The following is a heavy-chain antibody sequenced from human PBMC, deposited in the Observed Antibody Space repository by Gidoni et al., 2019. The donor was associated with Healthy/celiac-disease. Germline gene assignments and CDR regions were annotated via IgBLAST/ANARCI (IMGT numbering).Heavy chain of an antibody. CDR3: ARDSSGWYPLFDY. J-gene: IGHJ4*02. V-gene: IGHV3-7*01. CDR1: GFTFSSYW. CDR2: IKQDGSEK. Sequence: EVQLVESGGGLVQPGGSLRLSCAASGFTFSSYWMRWVRQAPGKGLEWVANIKQDGSEKYYVDSVKGRFTISRDNAKNSLYLQMNSLRAEDTAVYYCARDSSGWYPLFDYWGQGTLVTVSS. D-gene: IGHD6-19*01.